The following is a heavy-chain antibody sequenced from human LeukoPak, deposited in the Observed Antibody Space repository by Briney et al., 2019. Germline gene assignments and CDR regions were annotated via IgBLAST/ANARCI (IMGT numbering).Heavy chain of an antibody. D-gene: IGHD2/OR15-2a*01. V-gene: IGHV3-7*01. CDR2: IKQDGSEK. CDR1: GFTFSSYW. CDR3: VRDWAPASMQAAPFDC. J-gene: IGHJ4*02. Sequence: GGSLRLSCAASGFTFSSYWMSWVRQAPGKGLEWVANIKQDGSEKYYVDSVKGRFTISRDNAKNTLYLQMNSLRLEDTAVYYCVRDWAPASMQAAPFDCWGQGTLVTVSS.